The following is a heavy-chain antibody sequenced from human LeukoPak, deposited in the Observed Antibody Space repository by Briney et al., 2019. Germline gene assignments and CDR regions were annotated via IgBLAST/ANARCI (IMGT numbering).Heavy chain of an antibody. CDR1: GFTFSSYA. CDR2: ISYDGSNK. CDR3: ARDLPGVEGIAAAGLLDY. D-gene: IGHD6-13*01. J-gene: IGHJ4*02. Sequence: GESLRLSCAASGFTFSSYAMHWVRQAPGKGLEWVAVISYDGSNKYYADSVKGRFTISRDNSKNTLYLQMNSLRAEDTAVYYCARDLPGVEGIAAAGLLDYWGQGTLVTVSS. V-gene: IGHV3-30-3*01.